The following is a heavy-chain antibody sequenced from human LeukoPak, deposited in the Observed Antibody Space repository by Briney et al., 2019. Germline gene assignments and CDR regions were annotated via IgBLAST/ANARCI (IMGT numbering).Heavy chain of an antibody. V-gene: IGHV1-69*01. J-gene: IGHJ5*02. CDR1: GGTFSSYA. D-gene: IGHD3-22*01. Sequence: GSSVKVSCKASGGTFSSYAISWVRQAPGQGLEWMGGIIPIFGTANYAQKFQGRVTITADESTSTAYMELSSLRSEDTAVYYCAREGDHYDSSGYADPWGQGTLVTVSS. CDR3: AREGDHYDSSGYADP. CDR2: IIPIFGTA.